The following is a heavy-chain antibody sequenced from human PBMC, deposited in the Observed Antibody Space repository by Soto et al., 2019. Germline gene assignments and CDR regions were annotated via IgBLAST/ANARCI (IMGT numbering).Heavy chain of an antibody. Sequence: ASVKVSCKASGYTFTSYGISWVRQAPGQGLEWMGWISAYNGNANYAQKLQGRVTMTTDTSTSTAYMELRSLRSDDTAVYYCARDRTDHTPTFGGADDAFDIWGQGTMVTVSS. D-gene: IGHD3-16*01. CDR3: ARDRTDHTPTFGGADDAFDI. CDR2: ISAYNGNA. CDR1: GYTFTSYG. J-gene: IGHJ3*02. V-gene: IGHV1-18*01.